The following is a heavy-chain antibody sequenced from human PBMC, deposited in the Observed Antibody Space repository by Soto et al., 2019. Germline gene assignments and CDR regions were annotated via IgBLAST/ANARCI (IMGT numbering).Heavy chain of an antibody. CDR2: INHSGST. D-gene: IGHD6-25*01. J-gene: IGHJ5*01. V-gene: IGHV4-34*01. CDR1: GGSFSDYY. Sequence: SETLSLTCAVYGGSFSDYYWSWIRQPPGKGLEWIGEINHSGSTNYNPSLKSRVTISIDTSKNQFSLKLSSVTAADTAVYYCARGHSSSAGRGNDDWFDPWGQGTRVTVS. CDR3: ARGHSSSAGRGNDDWFDP.